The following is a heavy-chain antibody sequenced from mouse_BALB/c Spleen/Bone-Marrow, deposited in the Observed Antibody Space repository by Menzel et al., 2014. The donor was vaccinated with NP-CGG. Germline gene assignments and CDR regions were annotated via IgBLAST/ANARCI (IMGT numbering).Heavy chain of an antibody. D-gene: IGHD2-4*01. CDR2: ISYDGSN. CDR1: GYSITSGYY. J-gene: IGHJ1*01. V-gene: IGHV3-6*02. CDR3: ATIYYDYDGYFDV. Sequence: EVQLVESGPGLVKPSQSLSLTCSVTGYSITSGYYWNWIRQFPGNKLEWMGYISYDGSNNYNPSLKNRISITRDTSKNQFFLKLNSVTTEDTATYYCATIYYDYDGYFDVWGAETTVTVSS.